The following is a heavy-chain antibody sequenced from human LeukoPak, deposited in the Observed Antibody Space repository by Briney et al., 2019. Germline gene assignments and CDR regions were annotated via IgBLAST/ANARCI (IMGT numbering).Heavy chain of an antibody. V-gene: IGHV5-10-1*01. CDR2: IDPSDSYT. CDR1: GYSFTSYW. CDR3: ARSYDSSGCRDY. D-gene: IGHD3-22*01. J-gene: IGHJ4*02. Sequence: GESLKISCKGSGYSFTSYWISWVRQMPGKGLEWMGRIDPSDSYTNYSPSFQGHVTVSADKSISTAYLQWSSLKASDTATYYCARSYDSSGCRDYWGQGTLVTVSS.